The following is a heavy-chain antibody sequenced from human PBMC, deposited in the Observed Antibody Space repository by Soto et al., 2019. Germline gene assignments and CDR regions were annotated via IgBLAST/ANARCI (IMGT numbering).Heavy chain of an antibody. CDR2: IIPIIDTT. V-gene: IGHV1-69*06. J-gene: IGHJ3*01. CDR1: GGIFNNYA. D-gene: IGHD2-21*01. CDR3: AREPRDRDAFSL. Sequence: QVQLVQSGAEVKKPGSSVKVSCKASGGIFNNYAINWVRQAPAQGLQWMGGIIPIIDTTHYAQKLQGRVTIIADRSRTTVYMELTGLTSDDSATYFCAREPRDRDAFSLWGQGTVVTVSS.